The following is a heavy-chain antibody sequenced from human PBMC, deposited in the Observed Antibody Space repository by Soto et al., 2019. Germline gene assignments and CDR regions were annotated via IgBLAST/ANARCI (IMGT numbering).Heavy chain of an antibody. CDR3: ARDTANTYYYYGMDV. D-gene: IGHD5-18*01. Sequence: TLSLTCTVSGGSISSYYWSWIRQPPGKGLEWIGYIYYSGSTNYNPSLKSRVTISVDTSKNQFSLKLSSVTAADTAVYYCARDTANTYYYYGMDVWGQGTTVTVSS. V-gene: IGHV4-59*01. CDR2: IYYSGST. J-gene: IGHJ6*02. CDR1: GGSISSYY.